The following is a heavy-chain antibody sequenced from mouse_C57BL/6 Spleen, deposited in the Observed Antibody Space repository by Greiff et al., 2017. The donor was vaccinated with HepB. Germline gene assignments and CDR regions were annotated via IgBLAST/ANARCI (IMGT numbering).Heavy chain of an antibody. Sequence: QVHVKQSGAELVRPGTSVKVSCKASGYAFTNYLIEWVKQRPGQGLEWIGVINPGSGGTNYNEKFKGKATLTADKSSSTAYMQLSSLTSEDSAVYFCARFELSGTFAYWGQGTLVTVSA. CDR3: ARFELSGTFAY. CDR1: GYAFTNYL. J-gene: IGHJ3*01. V-gene: IGHV1-54*01. CDR2: INPGSGGT. D-gene: IGHD1-3*01.